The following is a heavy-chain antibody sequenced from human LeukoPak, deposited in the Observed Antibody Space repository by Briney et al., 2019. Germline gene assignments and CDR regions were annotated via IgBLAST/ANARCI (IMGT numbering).Heavy chain of an antibody. CDR2: INPDSGGT. J-gene: IGHJ4*02. CDR3: VRDLFFAAAEREGDDY. V-gene: IGHV1-2*02. CDR1: GYGFTGYF. D-gene: IGHD6-13*01. Sequence: ASVKVSCEASGYGFTGYFMHWVRQAPGQGLEWVGWINPDSGGTNYAQKFRGRVTLTRDTSIYTAYMELSRLRSDDTAVYYCVRDLFFAAAEREGDDYWGQGTLVTVSS.